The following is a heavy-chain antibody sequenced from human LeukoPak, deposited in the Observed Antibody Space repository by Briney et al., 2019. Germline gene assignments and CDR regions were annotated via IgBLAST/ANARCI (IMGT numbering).Heavy chain of an antibody. CDR1: GITVSSNY. V-gene: IGHV3-53*01. Sequence: GGSLRLSCAASGITVSSNYMSWVRQAPGKGLEWVAVIYSDGRTYYADSVKGRFTISRDSSKNTLYLQMNSLRAEDTAVYYCARVEDDYGDYYFDYWGQGTLVTVSS. CDR2: IYSDGRT. CDR3: ARVEDDYGDYYFDY. J-gene: IGHJ4*02. D-gene: IGHD4-17*01.